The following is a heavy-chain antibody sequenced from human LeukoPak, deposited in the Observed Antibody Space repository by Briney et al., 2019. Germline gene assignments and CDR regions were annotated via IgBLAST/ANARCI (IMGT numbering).Heavy chain of an antibody. Sequence: SETLSLTCTVSGGSISSYYWSWIRQPPGKGLEWIGYIFYSGSTNYNPSLKSRVTISVDTSKIQFSLKLSSVTAADTAVYYCARTPPVAAAGTSYDYWGQGTLVTVSS. D-gene: IGHD6-13*01. CDR1: GGSISSYY. J-gene: IGHJ4*02. CDR3: ARTPPVAAAGTSYDY. V-gene: IGHV4-59*12. CDR2: IFYSGST.